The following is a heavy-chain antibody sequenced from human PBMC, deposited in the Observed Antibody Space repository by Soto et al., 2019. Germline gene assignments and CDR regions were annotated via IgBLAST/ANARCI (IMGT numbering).Heavy chain of an antibody. D-gene: IGHD1-1*01. CDR2: LYDVDGS. CDR1: GLTVSGKKY. J-gene: IGHJ3*01. Sequence: DVQLVESGGGLIQPGESLRLSCAAFGLTVSGKKYVAWFRQAPGKGLEWVSALYDVDGSFYADSVKGRFTTSSDSSKTTVYLQMNGLRPDDTAVYHCASWHEREHAYDVWGQGTTVTVSS. CDR3: ASWHEREHAYDV. V-gene: IGHV3-53*01.